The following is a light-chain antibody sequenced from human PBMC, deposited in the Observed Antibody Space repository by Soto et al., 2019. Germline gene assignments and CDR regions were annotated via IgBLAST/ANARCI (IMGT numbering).Light chain of an antibody. CDR3: CSYAGTYTWV. CDR2: DVN. Sequence: QSALTQSRSVSGSPGQSVTIACTGTNSDVGGYNYVSWYQHHPGKAPKLMIYDVNKRPSGVPGRFSGSKSGNTASLTISGLQAEDEAEYYCCSYAGTYTWVFGGGTKLTVL. J-gene: IGLJ3*02. V-gene: IGLV2-11*01. CDR1: NSDVGGYNY.